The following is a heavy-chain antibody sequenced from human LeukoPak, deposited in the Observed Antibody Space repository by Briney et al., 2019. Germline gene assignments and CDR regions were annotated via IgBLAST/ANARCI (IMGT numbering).Heavy chain of an antibody. V-gene: IGHV3-74*03. J-gene: IGHJ4*02. CDR2: LHSDGSST. Sequence: GGSLRLSCAASGFTFSSYWMLWVRQAPGKGLVWVSRLHSDGSSTAYADSVKGRFTISRDNAKNTLYLQMNTLRAEDTAVYYCAMRKGYTYGDDYWGQRRLGTVSS. CDR3: AMRKGYTYGDDY. D-gene: IGHD5-18*01. CDR1: GFTFSSYW.